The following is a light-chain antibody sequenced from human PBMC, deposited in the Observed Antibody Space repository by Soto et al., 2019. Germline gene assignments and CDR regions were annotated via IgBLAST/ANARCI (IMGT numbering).Light chain of an antibody. Sequence: QSALTQPPSASGSPGQSLTISCTGTSSDVGAHNYVSWYQQNPGKAPKLMLYDVNKRPSGVPDRFSGSKSGNTASLTVSGLQPEDEADYYCASYTVRRSWVFGGGTKVTVL. V-gene: IGLV2-8*01. J-gene: IGLJ3*02. CDR1: SSDVGAHNY. CDR2: DVN. CDR3: ASYTVRRSWV.